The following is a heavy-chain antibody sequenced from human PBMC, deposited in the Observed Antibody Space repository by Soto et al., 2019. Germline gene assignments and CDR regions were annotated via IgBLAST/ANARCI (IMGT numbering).Heavy chain of an antibody. CDR1: GFTFSDYS. J-gene: IGHJ3*02. Sequence: GGSLRLSCAASGFTFSDYSMNWVRQAPGKGLEWISYISSSSSTIYYADSGKGRFTISRDNAKNSLYLQMNSLRAEDTAVYYCARDPQLIAAAETPHAFDIWGQGTMVTVSS. CDR2: ISSSSSTI. CDR3: ARDPQLIAAAETPHAFDI. V-gene: IGHV3-48*01. D-gene: IGHD6-13*01.